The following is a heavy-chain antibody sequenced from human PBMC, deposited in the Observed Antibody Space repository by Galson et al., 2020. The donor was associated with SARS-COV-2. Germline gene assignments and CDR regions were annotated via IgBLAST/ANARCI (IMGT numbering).Heavy chain of an antibody. Sequence: HGESLKISCQASGYTFTNYWIAWVRQLPGKGLEWMGIINPGDSNTRYSPSFQGQVTISADTSITTAYLQWASLKASDTATYFCARHGGSWVTLETIDYWGQGTLVTVSS. J-gene: IGHJ4*02. V-gene: IGHV5-51*01. CDR3: ARHGGSWVTLETIDY. CDR1: GYTFTNYW. CDR2: INPGDSNT. D-gene: IGHD2-21*02.